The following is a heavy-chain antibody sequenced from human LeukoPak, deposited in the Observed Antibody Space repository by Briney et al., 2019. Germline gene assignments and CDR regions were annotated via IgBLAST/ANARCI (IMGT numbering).Heavy chain of an antibody. J-gene: IGHJ3*02. V-gene: IGHV3-23*01. CDR2: ISGSGGST. CDR1: GFTFSSYA. D-gene: IGHD3-22*01. Sequence: GGSLRLSCAASGFTFSSYAMSWVRQAPGKGLEWVSAISGSGGSTYYADSVKGRFTISRDNSKNTLYLQMNSLRAEDTAVYYCAKDHDSSGYKSRFDAFDIWGQGTMVTVSS. CDR3: AKDHDSSGYKSRFDAFDI.